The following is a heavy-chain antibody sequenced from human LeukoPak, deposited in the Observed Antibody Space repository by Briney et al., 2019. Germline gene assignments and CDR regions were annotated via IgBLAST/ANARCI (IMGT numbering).Heavy chain of an antibody. V-gene: IGHV3-9*01. CDR1: GFTFDDYA. D-gene: IGHD3-9*01. CDR3: AKAGPVLRYFDWPQPIDY. CDR2: ISWNSGSI. J-gene: IGHJ4*02. Sequence: GGSLRLSCAASGFTFDDYAMHWVRQAPGKGLEWVSGISWNSGSIGYADSVKGRFTISRDNAKNSLYLQMNSLRAEDTAVYYCAKAGPVLRYFDWPQPIDYWGQGTLVTVSS.